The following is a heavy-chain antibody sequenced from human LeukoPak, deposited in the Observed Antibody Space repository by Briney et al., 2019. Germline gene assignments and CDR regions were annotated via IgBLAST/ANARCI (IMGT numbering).Heavy chain of an antibody. CDR1: GYSFTSYW. CDR3: ARPNCSSTSCYYYYGMDV. CDR2: IDPSDSYT. D-gene: IGHD2-2*01. J-gene: IGHJ6*04. Sequence: GASLKISCQGSGYSFTSYWISWVRQMPGKGLEWMGRIDPSDSYTNYSPSFQGHVTISADKSISTAYLQWSSLKASDTAMYYCARPNCSSTSCYYYYGMDVWGKGTTVTVSS. V-gene: IGHV5-10-1*01.